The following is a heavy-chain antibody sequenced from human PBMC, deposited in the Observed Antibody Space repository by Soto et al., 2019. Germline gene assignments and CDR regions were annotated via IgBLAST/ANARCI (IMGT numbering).Heavy chain of an antibody. Sequence: ASVKVSCKVSGYTLTELSMHWVRQAPGKGLEWMGGFDPEDGETIYAQKFQGRVTMTEDTSTDTAYMELSSLRSEDTAVCYCATTTLRDEDYYDGSGYYYGYWGQGTLVTVSS. CDR2: FDPEDGET. J-gene: IGHJ4*02. V-gene: IGHV1-24*01. CDR1: GYTLTELS. D-gene: IGHD3-22*01. CDR3: ATTTLRDEDYYDGSGYYYGY.